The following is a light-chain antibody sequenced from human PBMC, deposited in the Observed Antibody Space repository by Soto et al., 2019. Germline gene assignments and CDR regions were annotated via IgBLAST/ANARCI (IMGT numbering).Light chain of an antibody. V-gene: IGKV3-15*01. CDR1: QSVNSN. CDR2: GAS. CDR3: QQYKNFWT. J-gene: IGKJ1*01. Sequence: EIVMTQSPATLSVSPGERATLSCRASQSVNSNLAWYQQKPGQAPRLVIYGASTRATGIPARFSGSGSGTEFTLIISSLPSEDFAVYYCQQYKNFWTFGQGTKVEIK.